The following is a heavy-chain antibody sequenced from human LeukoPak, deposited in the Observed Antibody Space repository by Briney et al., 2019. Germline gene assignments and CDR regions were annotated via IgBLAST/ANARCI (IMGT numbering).Heavy chain of an antibody. D-gene: IGHD2-15*01. CDR1: GFTFGDYA. J-gene: IGHJ6*04. Sequence: PGRSLRLSCTTSGFTFGDYAMSWVRQAPGKGLEWVGFIRSKAYGGTTEYAASVKGRFTISRDDSKSIAYLQMNSLKTEDTAVYYCTRVPATAISPTHVDVWGKGTTATVSS. V-gene: IGHV3-49*04. CDR3: TRVPATAISPTHVDV. CDR2: IRSKAYGGTT.